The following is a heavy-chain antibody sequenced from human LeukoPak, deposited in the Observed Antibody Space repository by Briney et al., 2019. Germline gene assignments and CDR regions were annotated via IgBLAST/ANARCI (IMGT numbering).Heavy chain of an antibody. V-gene: IGHV4-61*01. CDR1: GGSVSSGSYY. CDR2: IYYSGST. J-gene: IGHJ4*02. D-gene: IGHD2/OR15-2a*01. CDR3: ARVPDRTTCFDY. Sequence: SETLSLTCTVSGGSVSSGSYYWSWIRQPPGKGLEWIGYIYYSGSTDYNPSLKSRVTISVDTSKNQFSLKLSSVTAADTAVYYCARVPDRTTCFDYWGQGTLVTVSS.